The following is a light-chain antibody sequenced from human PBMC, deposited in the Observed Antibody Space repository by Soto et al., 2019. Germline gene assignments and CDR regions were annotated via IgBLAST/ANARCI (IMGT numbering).Light chain of an antibody. CDR2: DVA. Sequence: QSALTQPASVSDSPGQSITISCTGTSSDVGGSNFVSWYQQHPGKPPKLIIYDVANRPSGVSNRFSGSKSGSTASLIISRLQTEDEADYYCVSYTYGTTYVFGTGTKLTVL. CDR3: VSYTYGTTYV. CDR1: SSDVGGSNF. V-gene: IGLV2-14*03. J-gene: IGLJ1*01.